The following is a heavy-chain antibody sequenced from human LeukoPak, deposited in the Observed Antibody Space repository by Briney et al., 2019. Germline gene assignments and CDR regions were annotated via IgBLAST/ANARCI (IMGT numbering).Heavy chain of an antibody. J-gene: IGHJ4*02. V-gene: IGHV3-23*01. CDR3: ARETDSTLFDY. CDR2: IRGDGVTT. CDR1: GFTFSSHG. Sequence: PGGSLRLSCAASGFTFSSHGMNWVRQAPGKGLEWVSGIRGDGVTTYYADSVKGRFTISRDNSKNSLYLQMNSLRAEDTAIYYCARETDSTLFDYWGQGTVVTVSS. D-gene: IGHD2-2*01.